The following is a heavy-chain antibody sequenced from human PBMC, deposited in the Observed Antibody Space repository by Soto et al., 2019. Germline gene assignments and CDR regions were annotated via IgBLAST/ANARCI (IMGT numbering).Heavy chain of an antibody. Sequence: GSSVKVSCKASGYTFTGYYMHWVRQAPGQGLEWMGWINPNSGGTNYAQKFQGWVTMTRDTSISTAYMELSRLRSDDTAVYYCARELRYYDVWSGYPYYYYGMDVWGQGTTVTVSS. D-gene: IGHD3-3*01. CDR3: ARELRYYDVWSGYPYYYYGMDV. CDR2: INPNSGGT. CDR1: GYTFTGYY. J-gene: IGHJ6*02. V-gene: IGHV1-2*04.